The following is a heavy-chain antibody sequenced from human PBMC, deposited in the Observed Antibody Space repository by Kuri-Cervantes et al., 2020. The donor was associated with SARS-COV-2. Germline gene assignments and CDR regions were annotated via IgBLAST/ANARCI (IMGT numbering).Heavy chain of an antibody. CDR3: TIHQCSGGSCSFDY. J-gene: IGHJ4*02. CDR2: ISSSSSYI. D-gene: IGHD2-15*01. Sequence: LKISCAASGFTFSSYGMHWVRQAPGKGLEWVSSISSSSSYIYYADSVKGRFTISRDNAKNSLYLQMNSLKTEDTAVYYCTIHQCSGGSCSFDYWGQGTLVTVSS. V-gene: IGHV3-21*03. CDR1: GFTFSSYG.